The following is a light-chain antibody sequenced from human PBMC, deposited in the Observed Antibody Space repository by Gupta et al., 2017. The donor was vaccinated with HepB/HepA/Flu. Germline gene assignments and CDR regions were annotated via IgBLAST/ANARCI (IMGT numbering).Light chain of an antibody. V-gene: IGLV3-1*01. CDR1: KLGNKY. CDR3: QAWDRSTVV. Sequence: SYELTQPPSVSVSPGQTASITCSGDKLGNKYVCWYHQKPGQSPVLVIYQDTKRPSGIPERFSGSNSGNIATLTISGTQAMDEDDYYCQAWDRSTVVFGGGTKLTVL. CDR2: QDT. J-gene: IGLJ2*01.